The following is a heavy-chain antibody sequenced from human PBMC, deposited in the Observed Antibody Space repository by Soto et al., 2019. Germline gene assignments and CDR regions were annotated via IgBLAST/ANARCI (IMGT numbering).Heavy chain of an antibody. V-gene: IGHV1-69*13. CDR3: ARDRREVRGYSYGYYDY. CDR1: GGTFSSYA. J-gene: IGHJ4*02. CDR2: IIPIFGTA. Sequence: GASVKVSCKASGGTFSSYAISWVRQAPGQGLEWMGGIIPIFGTANYAQKFQGRVTITADESTSTAYMELSSLRSEDTAVYYCARDRREVRGYSYGYYDYWGQGTLVTVSS. D-gene: IGHD5-18*01.